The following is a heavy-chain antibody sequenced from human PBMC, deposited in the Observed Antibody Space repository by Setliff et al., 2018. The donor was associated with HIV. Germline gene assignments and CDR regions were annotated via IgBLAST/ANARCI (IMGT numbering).Heavy chain of an antibody. CDR1: GLSMSYNY. CDR3: ASEKKAWSVSDSFYEY. CDR2: VHYSGST. V-gene: IGHV4-59*01. Sequence: PSETLSLTCTVSGLSMSYNYWTWIRQSPGKGLEWIGYVHYSGSTRYNPSLKSRVTISVDTSKKKFSLKLNSMTATDTAVYYCASEKKAWSVSDSFYEYWGQGVPVTVSS. D-gene: IGHD3-3*01. J-gene: IGHJ4*02.